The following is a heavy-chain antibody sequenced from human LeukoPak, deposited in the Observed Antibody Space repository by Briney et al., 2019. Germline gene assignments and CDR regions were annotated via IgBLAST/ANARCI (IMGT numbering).Heavy chain of an antibody. V-gene: IGHV3-23*01. CDR3: TTDHYDTTGTTSGYLDY. J-gene: IGHJ4*02. D-gene: IGHD1-1*01. Sequence: PGGSLRLSCAASGFTFSSYAMTWVRQAPGKGLQWVSAISGSGGSTYYADSVKGRFTISRDNSKNTLYLQMNSLRAEDTAVYYCTTDHYDTTGTTSGYLDYWGQGTLVTVSS. CDR2: ISGSGGST. CDR1: GFTFSSYA.